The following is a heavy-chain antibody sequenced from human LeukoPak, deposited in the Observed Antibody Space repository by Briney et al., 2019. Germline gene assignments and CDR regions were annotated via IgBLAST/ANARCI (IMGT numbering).Heavy chain of an antibody. CDR3: ARGRPGERWLQFPFDY. D-gene: IGHD5-24*01. Sequence: SETLSLTCAVYGGSFSGYYWSWIRQPPGKGLEWIGEINHSGSTNYNPSLKSRVTISVDTSKNQFSLELSSVTAADTAVYYCARGRPGERWLQFPFDYWGQGTLVTVSS. CDR2: INHSGST. V-gene: IGHV4-34*01. CDR1: GGSFSGYY. J-gene: IGHJ4*02.